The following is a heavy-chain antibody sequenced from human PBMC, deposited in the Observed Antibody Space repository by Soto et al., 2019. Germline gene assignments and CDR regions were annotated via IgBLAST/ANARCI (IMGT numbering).Heavy chain of an antibody. CDR2: IKSKVDGGTA. Sequence: PGGSLRLSCAASGLSFTNAWMTWVRQAPGKGLEWVGRIKSKVDGGTADYAAPVKGRFTISRDDSQKTLYLQMNSLKTEDTALYYCSTAIGIYGLDVWGQGTMVTVSS. J-gene: IGHJ6*02. V-gene: IGHV3-15*01. CDR3: STAIGIYGLDV. D-gene: IGHD3-10*01. CDR1: GLSFTNAW.